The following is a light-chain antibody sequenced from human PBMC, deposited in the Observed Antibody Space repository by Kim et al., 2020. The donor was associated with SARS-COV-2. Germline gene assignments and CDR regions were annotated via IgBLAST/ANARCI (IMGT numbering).Light chain of an antibody. Sequence: QSVLIQPPSASGTPGQRVTISCSGSSSNIGSHTVNWYQHLPGAAPKLLIYNNIERPSEVPDRFSGSKSGTSASLVISGLQSEDEADYYCATWDVSLNGHVLGGGTQLTVL. CDR2: NNI. CDR3: ATWDVSLNGHV. J-gene: IGLJ7*01. CDR1: SSNIGSHT. V-gene: IGLV1-44*01.